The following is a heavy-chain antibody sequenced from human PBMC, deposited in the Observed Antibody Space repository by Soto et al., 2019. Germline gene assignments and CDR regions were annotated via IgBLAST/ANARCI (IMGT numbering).Heavy chain of an antibody. CDR1: GGSISGSY. CDR2: IHYSGSN. D-gene: IGHD2-21*01. Sequence: SETLSLTCTVSGGSISGSYWSWIRQTPGKVLERVGYIHYSGSNNYKPPPKSRITMSVDSDKNQLSLQLSSVTAADTALYLCTEHRRTDAQGDSFDYLGQGALGTRSS. V-gene: IGHV4-59*03. J-gene: IGHJ4*02. CDR3: TEHRRTDAQGDSFDY.